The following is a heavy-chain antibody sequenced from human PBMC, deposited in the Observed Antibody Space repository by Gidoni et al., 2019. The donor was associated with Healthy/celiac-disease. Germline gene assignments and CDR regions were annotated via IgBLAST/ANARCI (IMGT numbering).Heavy chain of an antibody. CDR3: ARVKGIAVAGTDY. V-gene: IGHV3-33*01. CDR2: IWYDGSNK. Sequence: VQLVESGGGVVQPGRSLRLSCAASGFPFSSYGMHWVRQAPGKGLEWVAVIWYDGSNKYYADSVKGRFTISRDNSKNTLYLLMNSLRDEDTAVYYCARVKGIAVAGTDYWGQGTLVTVSS. CDR1: GFPFSSYG. J-gene: IGHJ4*02. D-gene: IGHD6-19*01.